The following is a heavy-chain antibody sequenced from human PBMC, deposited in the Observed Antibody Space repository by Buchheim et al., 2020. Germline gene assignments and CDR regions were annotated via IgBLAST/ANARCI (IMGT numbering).Heavy chain of an antibody. CDR2: IYHSGST. CDR3: ARSITIFGVVNYQDY. V-gene: IGHV4-30-2*01. CDR1: GASISSGGYS. J-gene: IGHJ4*02. D-gene: IGHD3-3*01. Sequence: QLQLQESGSGLVKPSQPLSLTCAVSGASISSGGYSWSWIRQPPGKGLGWIGYIYHSGSTYYNPSLKSRVTISVDRPKNHFSLKLSSVTAADTAVYYCARSITIFGVVNYQDYWGQGTL.